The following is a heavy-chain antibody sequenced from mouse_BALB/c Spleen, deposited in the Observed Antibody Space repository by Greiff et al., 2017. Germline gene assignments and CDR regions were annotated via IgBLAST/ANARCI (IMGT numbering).Heavy chain of an antibody. CDR2: ISSGGSYT. CDR1: GFTFSSYG. Sequence: EVKLQESGGDLVKPGGSLKLSCAASGFTFSSYGMSWVRQTPDKRLEWVATISSGGSYTYYPDSVKGRFTISRDNAKNTLYLQMSSLKSEDTAMYYCARHGLPSGYYAMDYWGQGTSVTVSS. J-gene: IGHJ4*01. D-gene: IGHD3-1*01. V-gene: IGHV5-6*01. CDR3: ARHGLPSGYYAMDY.